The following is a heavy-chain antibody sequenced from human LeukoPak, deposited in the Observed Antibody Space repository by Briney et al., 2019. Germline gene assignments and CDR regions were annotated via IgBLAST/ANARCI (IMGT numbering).Heavy chain of an antibody. J-gene: IGHJ1*01. CDR2: ISGSGGGT. CDR1: GFTFSSYA. CDR3: AKKIQVGATSPYSDFQD. V-gene: IGHV3-23*01. Sequence: GGSLRLSCAASGFTFSSYAVSWVRQAPGKGQEWVSAISGSGGGTYYAGSVKGRFSISRDNSKNTLYLQMNSLRAEDTAVYYCAKKIQVGATSPYSDFQDWGQGTLVTVSS. D-gene: IGHD1-26*01.